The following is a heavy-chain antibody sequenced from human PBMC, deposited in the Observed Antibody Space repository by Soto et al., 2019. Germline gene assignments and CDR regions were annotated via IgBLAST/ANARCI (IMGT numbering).Heavy chain of an antibody. CDR2: INPSGGST. D-gene: IGHD5-12*01. V-gene: IGHV1-46*01. CDR3: AREWLVATIPYYYGMDV. J-gene: IGHJ6*02. Sequence: ASVKVSCKASGYTFTSYYMHWVRQAPGQGLEWMGIINPSGGSTSYAQKFQDRVTMTRDTSTSTVYMELSSLRSEDTAVYYCAREWLVATIPYYYGMDVWGQGTTVTVSS. CDR1: GYTFTSYY.